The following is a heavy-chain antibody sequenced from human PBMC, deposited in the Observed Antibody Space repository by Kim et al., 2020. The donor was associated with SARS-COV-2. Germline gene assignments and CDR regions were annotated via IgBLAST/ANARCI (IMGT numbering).Heavy chain of an antibody. CDR3: ARGRYYGSGSRYYYGMDV. V-gene: IGHV1-69*13. J-gene: IGHJ6*02. Sequence: SVKVSCKASGGTFSSYAISWVRQAPGQGLEWMGGIIPIFGTANYAQKFQGRVTITADESTSTAYMELSSLRSEDTAVYYCARGRYYGSGSRYYYGMDVWGQGTTVTVSS. CDR1: GGTFSSYA. D-gene: IGHD3-10*01. CDR2: IIPIFGTA.